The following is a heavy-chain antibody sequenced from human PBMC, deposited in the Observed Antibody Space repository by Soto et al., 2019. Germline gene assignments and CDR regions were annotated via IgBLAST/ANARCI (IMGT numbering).Heavy chain of an antibody. J-gene: IGHJ6*02. D-gene: IGHD3-10*01. Sequence: QVQFVQSGAEVKRPGASVTVSCKTSGSSFKTLTIYWVRQVPGQSFEWLGWIDCDNGNTPYSEKFADRVTLTMDVAASTCHLDLRSLGLSHPATYHCAGGSQVTGLNYYAIDVWGPEATVSVSS. CDR2: IDCDNGNT. V-gene: IGHV1-3*01. CDR3: AGGSQVTGLNYYAIDV. CDR1: GSSFKTLT.